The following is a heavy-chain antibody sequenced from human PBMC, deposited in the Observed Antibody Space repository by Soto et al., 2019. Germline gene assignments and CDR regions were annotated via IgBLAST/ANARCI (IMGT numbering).Heavy chain of an antibody. CDR3: ARDHYGDSPRGFDY. D-gene: IGHD4-17*01. J-gene: IGHJ4*02. Sequence: QVQLVESGGGVVQPGRSLRLSCAASGFTFSSYAMHWVRQAPGKGLEWVAVISYDGSNKYYADSVKGRFTISSDNSKNTLYLQMNSLRAEDTAVYYCARDHYGDSPRGFDYWGQGTLVTVSS. V-gene: IGHV3-30-3*01. CDR1: GFTFSSYA. CDR2: ISYDGSNK.